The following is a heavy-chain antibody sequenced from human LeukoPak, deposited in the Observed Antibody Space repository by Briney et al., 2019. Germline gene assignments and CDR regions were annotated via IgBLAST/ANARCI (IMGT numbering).Heavy chain of an antibody. Sequence: SDALSLTCTVSGGSISSYYWSWIRQPPGKGLEWIGYIYYSGSTNYNPSLKSRVTISVDTSKNQFSLKLSSVTAADTAVYYCARHGSPGYSSSWYGYWGQGTLVTVSS. J-gene: IGHJ4*02. V-gene: IGHV4-59*08. CDR1: GGSISSYY. CDR2: IYYSGST. CDR3: ARHGSPGYSSSWYGY. D-gene: IGHD6-13*01.